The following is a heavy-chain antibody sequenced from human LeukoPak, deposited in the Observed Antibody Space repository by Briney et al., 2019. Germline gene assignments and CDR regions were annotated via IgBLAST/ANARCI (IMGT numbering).Heavy chain of an antibody. CDR3: ARVRIQLCFDY. D-gene: IGHD5-18*01. CDR2: VYYSGRT. V-gene: IGHV4-39*07. J-gene: IGHJ4*02. Sequence: SETLSLTCTVSGGSIGSSIYYWGWIRQPPEKGLEWIGSVYYSGRTYYNPSLKSRVTISVDTSKNQFSLKLSSVTAADTAVYYCARVRIQLCFDYWGQGTLVTVSS. CDR1: GGSIGSSIYY.